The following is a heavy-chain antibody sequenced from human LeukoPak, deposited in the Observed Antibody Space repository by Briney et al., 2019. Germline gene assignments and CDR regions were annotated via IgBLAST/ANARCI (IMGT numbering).Heavy chain of an antibody. V-gene: IGHV5-51*01. J-gene: IGHJ6*02. Sequence: GASLKISFKGSGSCFTSYWIGWVRPMPGKGLEWMGIIYTGDSDTRYSPSFQGQVTISADKSISTAYLQWSSLKASDTAMYYCARETYSGWTSGMDVWGQGTTVTVSS. CDR3: ARETYSGWTSGMDV. CDR1: GSCFTSYW. D-gene: IGHD6-19*01. CDR2: IYTGDSDT.